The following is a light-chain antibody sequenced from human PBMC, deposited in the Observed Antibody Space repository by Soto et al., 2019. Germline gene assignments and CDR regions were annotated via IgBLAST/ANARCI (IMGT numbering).Light chain of an antibody. CDR1: QRNSTS. CDR3: QQSYSMPLT. J-gene: IGKJ4*01. CDR2: GAS. V-gene: IGKV1-39*01. Sequence: DLQMTQSPYSLSAAVGDRVAITCRASQRNSTSLNWYQQRPGKSPELLIYGASDLQSGAPSRFSGLGSGTEFTLISSNLQPEDFATYYCQQSYSMPLTFGGGTKVEIK.